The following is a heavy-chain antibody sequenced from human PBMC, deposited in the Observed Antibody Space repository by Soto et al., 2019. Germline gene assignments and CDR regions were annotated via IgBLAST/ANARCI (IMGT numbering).Heavy chain of an antibody. V-gene: IGHV4-61*01. J-gene: IGHJ5*02. D-gene: IGHD2-2*01. CDR3: ARGPEGYQLLSNNWFDP. CDR1: GGSVSSGSYY. CDR2: IYYSGST. Sequence: SEALSLTCTVSGGSVSSGSYYWSWIRQPPGKGLEWIGYIYYSGSTNYNPSLKSRVTISVDTSKNQFSLKLSSVTAADTAVYFCARGPEGYQLLSNNWFDPWGQGTLVTVSS.